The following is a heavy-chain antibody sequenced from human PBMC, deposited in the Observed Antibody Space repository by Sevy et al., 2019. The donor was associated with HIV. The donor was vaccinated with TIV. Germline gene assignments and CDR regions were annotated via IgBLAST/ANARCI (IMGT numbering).Heavy chain of an antibody. J-gene: IGHJ4*02. CDR1: GFTFSTHS. CDR2: ISSSGSAI. D-gene: IGHD6-13*01. Sequence: GGSLRLSCAASGFTFSTHSMNWVRQAPGKGLEWVSYISSSGSAIYYADSVKGRFTISRDNARNSLYLQMNSLRDEDTAVYYCARVKGIAAAEGYFDYWGQGTLVTVSS. CDR3: ARVKGIAAAEGYFDY. V-gene: IGHV3-48*02.